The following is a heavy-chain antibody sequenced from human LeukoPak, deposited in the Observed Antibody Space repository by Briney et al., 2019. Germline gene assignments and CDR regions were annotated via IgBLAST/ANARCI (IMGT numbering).Heavy chain of an antibody. V-gene: IGHV3-30*01. Sequence: GRSLRLSCAASGFTFSSYAMHGFRQAPAKGLEGGAVISYDGSNKYYADSVEGRFTISRDNSKNTLYLQMNSLRAEDTAVYYCARSYYYYYYMDVWGKGTTVTVSS. CDR1: GFTFSSYA. CDR2: ISYDGSNK. CDR3: ARSYYYYYYMDV. J-gene: IGHJ6*03.